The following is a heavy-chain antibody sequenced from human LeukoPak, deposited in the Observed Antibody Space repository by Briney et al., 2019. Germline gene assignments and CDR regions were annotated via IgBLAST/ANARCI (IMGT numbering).Heavy chain of an antibody. CDR3: ARDRMITFGGVTQYFDY. D-gene: IGHD3-16*01. CDR1: GGAFSSYA. J-gene: IGHJ4*02. CDR2: IIPIFGTA. V-gene: IGHV1-69*05. Sequence: ASVKVSCKGSGGAFSSYAISWVRQAPGQGLEWMGRIIPIFGTANYAQKFQGRVTITTDESTSTAYMELSSLRSEDAAVYYCARDRMITFGGVTQYFDYWGQGTLVTVSS.